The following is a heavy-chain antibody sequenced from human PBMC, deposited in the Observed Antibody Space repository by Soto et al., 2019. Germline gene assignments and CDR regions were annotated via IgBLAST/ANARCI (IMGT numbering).Heavy chain of an antibody. Sequence: HPGGSLRLSCAASGFTFSRYWLHWVRQVPGKGLIWVSRINGDGTITDYADSVKGRFTISRDNARNTVDLDMDGLRADDTAVYYCVRDWYHDFWSGYYKAYRFYGLDVWGRGPTVTVSS. CDR2: INGDGTIT. CDR1: GFTFSRYW. CDR3: VRDWYHDFWSGYYKAYRFYGLDV. J-gene: IGHJ6*02. V-gene: IGHV3-74*01. D-gene: IGHD3-3*01.